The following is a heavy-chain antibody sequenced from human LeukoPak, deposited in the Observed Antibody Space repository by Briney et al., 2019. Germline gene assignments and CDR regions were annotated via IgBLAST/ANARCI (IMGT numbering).Heavy chain of an antibody. J-gene: IGHJ5*02. V-gene: IGHV1-8*01. CDR3: ARGLWFGESPFFDP. CDR1: GYTFTSYD. D-gene: IGHD3-10*01. CDR2: MNPNSGNT. Sequence: ASVKVSLKSSGYTFTSYDINGVRQATGQGLEWMGWMNPNSGNTGYAQKFQGRVTMTRNTYISTAYMERSSLRSEDTAVYYCARGLWFGESPFFDPCGQGTLVTVSS.